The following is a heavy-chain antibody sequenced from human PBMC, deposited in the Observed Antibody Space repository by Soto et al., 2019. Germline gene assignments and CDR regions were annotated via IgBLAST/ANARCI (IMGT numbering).Heavy chain of an antibody. Sequence: SETLSLTCTVSGGSISSYYWSWIRQPPGKGLEWIGYIYYSGSTNYNPSLKSRVTISVDTSKNQFSLKLSSVTAADTAVYYCARVVFPPYYFDYWGQGTLVTVSS. CDR1: GGSISSYY. CDR3: ARVVFPPYYFDY. V-gene: IGHV4-59*01. J-gene: IGHJ4*02. D-gene: IGHD3-16*01. CDR2: IYYSGST.